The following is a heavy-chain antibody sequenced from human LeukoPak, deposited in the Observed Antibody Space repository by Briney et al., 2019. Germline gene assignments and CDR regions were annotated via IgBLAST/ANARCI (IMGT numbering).Heavy chain of an antibody. J-gene: IGHJ4*02. V-gene: IGHV4-34*01. D-gene: IGHD3-10*01. CDR2: IDHSETI. Sequence: SETLSLTCAVSGGSFSGYYWTWIRQSPGKGLEWIGEIDHSETINYNPSLKRRGTMSVDTSKSQFSLNLTFVTAADTAVYYCARGRRYYYGSGFYYWGQGTLVTVSS. CDR3: ARGRRYYYGSGFYY. CDR1: GGSFSGYY.